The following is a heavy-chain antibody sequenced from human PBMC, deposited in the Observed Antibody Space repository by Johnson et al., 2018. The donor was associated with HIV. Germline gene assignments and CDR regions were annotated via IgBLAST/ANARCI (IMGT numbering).Heavy chain of an antibody. CDR2: ISYDGSNK. CDR1: GFTFSSYA. V-gene: IGHV3-30-3*01. CDR3: ARDLAALDAFDI. J-gene: IGHJ3*02. D-gene: IGHD6-6*01. Sequence: QVQLVESGGGVVQPGRSLRLSCAASGFTFSSYAMHWVRQAPGKGLEWVAVISYDGSNKYYADSVKGRFTISRDNSKNSLYSLYVQMNSQRAEDTAVYYCARDLAALDAFDIWCQGTMVTVSS.